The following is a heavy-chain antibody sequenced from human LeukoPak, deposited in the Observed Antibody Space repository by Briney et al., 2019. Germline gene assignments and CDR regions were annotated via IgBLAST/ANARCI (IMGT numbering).Heavy chain of an antibody. J-gene: IGHJ3*02. Sequence: GASVKVSCKASGGTFSSYAISWVRQAPGQGLEWMGRIIPILGIANYAQKFQGRVTITADKSTSTAYMELSSLRSEDTAVYYCASLVSGSNDAFDIWGQGTMVTVSS. CDR3: ASLVSGSNDAFDI. D-gene: IGHD6-19*01. CDR1: GGTFSSYA. CDR2: IIPILGIA. V-gene: IGHV1-69*04.